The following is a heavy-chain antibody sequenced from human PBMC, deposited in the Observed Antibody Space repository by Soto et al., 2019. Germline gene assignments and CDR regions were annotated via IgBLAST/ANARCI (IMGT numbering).Heavy chain of an antibody. CDR1: GYTFTSYD. CDR2: MNPNSGNT. CDR3: ARVGYCSSTSCYQYYYYYYMDV. V-gene: IGHV1-8*01. Sequence: ASVKVSCKASGYTFTSYDINWVRQATGQGLEWMGWMNPNSGNTGYAQKFQGRVTMTRNTSISTAYMELSSLRSEDTAVYYCARVGYCSSTSCYQYYYYYYMDVWGKGTTVTV. D-gene: IGHD2-2*01. J-gene: IGHJ6*03.